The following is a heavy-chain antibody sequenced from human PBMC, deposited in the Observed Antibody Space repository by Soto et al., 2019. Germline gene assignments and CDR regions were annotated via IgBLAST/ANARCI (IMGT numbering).Heavy chain of an antibody. J-gene: IGHJ6*02. CDR3: ARGGGSSSSAAAYYYYYGMDV. CDR1: GGTFSSYA. D-gene: IGHD6-6*01. Sequence: QVQLVQSGAEVKKPGSSVKVSCKASGGTFSSYAISWVRQAPGQGLEWMGGIIPIFGTANYAQKFQGRVTITADESTSTAYMELSSLRYEDTAVYYCARGGGSSSSAAAYYYYYGMDVWGQGTTVTVSS. V-gene: IGHV1-69*01. CDR2: IIPIFGTA.